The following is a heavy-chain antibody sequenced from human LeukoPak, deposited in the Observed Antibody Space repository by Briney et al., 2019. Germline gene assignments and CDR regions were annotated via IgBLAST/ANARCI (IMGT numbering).Heavy chain of an antibody. CDR2: INSDGSST. CDR1: GFTFSSYW. CDR3: ARDLESNYDFWSGYEPSGFDI. D-gene: IGHD3-3*01. V-gene: IGHV3-74*01. J-gene: IGHJ3*02. Sequence: GGSLRLSCAASGFTFSSYWMHWVRQAPGKGLVWVSRINSDGSSTSYADSVKGRFTISRDNAKNSLYLQMNSLRAEDTAVYYCARDLESNYDFWSGYEPSGFDIWGQGTMVTVSS.